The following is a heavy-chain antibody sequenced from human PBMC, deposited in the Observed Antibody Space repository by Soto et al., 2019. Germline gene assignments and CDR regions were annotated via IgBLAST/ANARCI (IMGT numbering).Heavy chain of an antibody. CDR2: ISYDGSNK. Sequence: GGSLRLSCAASGFTFSSYAMHWVRQAPGKGLEWVAVISYDGSNKYYADSVKGRFTISRDNSKNTLYLQMNSLRAEDTAVYYCARDHPQTGYYYDRGLSWGQGTMVTVSS. V-gene: IGHV3-30-3*01. D-gene: IGHD3-22*01. CDR1: GFTFSSYA. CDR3: ARDHPQTGYYYDRGLS. J-gene: IGHJ3*01.